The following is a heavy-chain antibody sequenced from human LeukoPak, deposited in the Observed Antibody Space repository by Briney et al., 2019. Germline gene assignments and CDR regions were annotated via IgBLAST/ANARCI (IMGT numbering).Heavy chain of an antibody. J-gene: IGHJ6*02. CDR1: GFTFSSYC. V-gene: IGHV3-7*03. Sequence: PGGSLRLSCAASGFTFSSYCMNWARQAPGKGLEWVASINHNGNVNYYVDSGKGRFTISRDNAKNSLYLQMSNLRAEDTAVYFWARGGGLDVWGQGATVTVSS. CDR2: INHNGNVN. CDR3: ARGGGLDV. D-gene: IGHD3-16*01.